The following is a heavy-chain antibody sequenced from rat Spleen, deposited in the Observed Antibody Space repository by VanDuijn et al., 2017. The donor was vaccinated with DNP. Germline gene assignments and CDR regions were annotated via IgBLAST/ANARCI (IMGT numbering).Heavy chain of an antibody. Sequence: VQLQESGPGLVEPSQSLSLTCSVTGYSITSCCRWTWIRKFPGHKLEWMGYINSAGSIEYNPSLKGRISITSDTSKNQFFLQVNSVTTDDTATYYCARWSTFFDYWGQGVMVTVSS. J-gene: IGHJ2*01. CDR1: GYSITSCCR. V-gene: IGHV3-3*01. D-gene: IGHD3-1*01. CDR3: ARWSTFFDY. CDR2: INSAGSI.